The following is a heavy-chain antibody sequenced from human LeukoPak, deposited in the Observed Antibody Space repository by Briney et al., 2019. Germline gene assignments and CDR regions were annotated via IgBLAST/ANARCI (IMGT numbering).Heavy chain of an antibody. D-gene: IGHD6-19*01. CDR1: GFTFDDYG. Sequence: PGGSLRLSCAASGFTFDDYGMSWVRQAPGKGLEWVSGIKWNGGSTGYADSVKGRFTISRDNAKNSLYVQMNSLRAEDTAFYYCARDYSSGWYGSVHWGQGTLVTVSS. J-gene: IGHJ4*02. V-gene: IGHV3-20*04. CDR3: ARDYSSGWYGSVH. CDR2: IKWNGGST.